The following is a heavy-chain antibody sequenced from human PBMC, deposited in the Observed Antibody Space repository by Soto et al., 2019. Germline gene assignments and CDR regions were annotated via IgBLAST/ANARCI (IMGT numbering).Heavy chain of an antibody. CDR2: IYYSGST. D-gene: IGHD4-17*01. CDR1: GGSVSSGSYY. Sequence: SETLSLTCTVSGGSVSSGSYYWSWIRQPPGKGLEWIGYIYYSGSTNYNPSLKSRVTISVDTSKNQFSLKLSSVTAADTAVYYCARDPGRCYYYGMEVCGQRTTDTVSS. CDR3: ARDPGRCYYYGMEV. J-gene: IGHJ6*02. V-gene: IGHV4-61*01.